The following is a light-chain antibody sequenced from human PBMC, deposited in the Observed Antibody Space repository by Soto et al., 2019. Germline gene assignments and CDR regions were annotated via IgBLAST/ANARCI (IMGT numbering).Light chain of an antibody. V-gene: IGKV1-9*01. Sequence: DVQLTQSPSFMSASVGDRVSITCRASQGISTFLAWYQQQPGKAPKRLIYDASNLQSGVPSRFSGSGSGTEFTLTISSLQPEDFATYYCQQVNNYPLTFGGGTKVEIK. CDR1: QGISTF. CDR2: DAS. J-gene: IGKJ4*01. CDR3: QQVNNYPLT.